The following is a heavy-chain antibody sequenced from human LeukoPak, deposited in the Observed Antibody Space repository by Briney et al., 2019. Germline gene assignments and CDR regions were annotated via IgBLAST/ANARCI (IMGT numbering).Heavy chain of an antibody. CDR2: IDSSGITI. D-gene: IGHD4-17*01. CDR1: GFPFSSYE. Sequence: ESGGGLVQPGGSLRLSCAGSGFPFSSYEMNWLPQAPGKGLELVSHIDSSGITIYYGDSVKGRFTISRDNAKNSIYLQMDSLRVEGTAIYYCARDSVGDLLDYWGQGTPVTVSS. V-gene: IGHV3-48*03. J-gene: IGHJ4*02. CDR3: ARDSVGDLLDY.